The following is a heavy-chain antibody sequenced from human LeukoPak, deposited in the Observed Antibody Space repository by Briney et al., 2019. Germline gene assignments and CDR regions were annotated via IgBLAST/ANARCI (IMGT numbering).Heavy chain of an antibody. V-gene: IGHV3-30*03. J-gene: IGHJ4*02. D-gene: IGHD5-18*01. CDR2: ISYDGSNK. CDR3: ASLSTAMVTFDY. CDR1: GFTFSSYG. Sequence: GGSLRLPCAASGFTFSSYGMHWVRQAPGKGLEWVAVISYDGSNKYYADSVKGRFTISRDNSKNTLYLQMNSLRAEDTAVYYCASLSTAMVTFDYWGQGTLVTVSS.